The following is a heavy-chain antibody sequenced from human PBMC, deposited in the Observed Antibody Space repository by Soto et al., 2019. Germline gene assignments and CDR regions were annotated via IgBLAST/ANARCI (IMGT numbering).Heavy chain of an antibody. D-gene: IGHD6-6*01. V-gene: IGHV4-34*01. Sequence: SETLSLTCAVYGASLSDNYCNWLRQPPGKGLEWIGEINHSGTTNYKPSLRSRVTISIDTSKNQLSLNLRSVSAADTAVYYCARHRARNWFDLWGPGTLVTVSS. CDR2: INHSGTT. CDR3: ARHRARNWFDL. J-gene: IGHJ5*02. CDR1: GASLSDNY.